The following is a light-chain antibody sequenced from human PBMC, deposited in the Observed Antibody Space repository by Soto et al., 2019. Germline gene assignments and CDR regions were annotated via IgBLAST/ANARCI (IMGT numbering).Light chain of an antibody. Sequence: QPVLTQPPSASGTPGQRVTISCSGSSSNIGSNSVNWYQQFPGTAPKLLIYDNNHRSSGVPDRLSGSRSGTSASLAISGLQSEDEADYYCAAWDDSLNGWVFGGGTKLTVL. CDR2: DNN. CDR1: SSNIGSNS. J-gene: IGLJ3*02. V-gene: IGLV1-44*01. CDR3: AAWDDSLNGWV.